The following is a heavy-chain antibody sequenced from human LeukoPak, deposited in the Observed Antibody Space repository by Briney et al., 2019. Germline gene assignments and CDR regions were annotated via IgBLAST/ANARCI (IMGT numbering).Heavy chain of an antibody. CDR3: ARLVVVVAATRYYYYYYYMDV. D-gene: IGHD2-15*01. J-gene: IGHJ6*03. Sequence: SETLSLTCTVTGGSISSGDYYWSWIRQPPGKGLEWIASIYSGGMTFYNPSLKSRLTISADTSRNHFSLRLTSVTAADTAVYYCARLVVVVAATRYYYYYYYMDVWGKGTTVTVSS. CDR2: IYSGGMT. CDR1: GGSISSGDYY. V-gene: IGHV4-39*02.